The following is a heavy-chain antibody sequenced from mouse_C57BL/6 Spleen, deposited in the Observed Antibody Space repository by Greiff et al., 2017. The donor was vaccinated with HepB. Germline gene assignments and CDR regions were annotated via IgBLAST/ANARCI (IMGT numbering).Heavy chain of an antibody. J-gene: IGHJ2*01. CDR3: ASSLYYSGSSYPDY. V-gene: IGHV1-53*01. CDR2: INPSNGGT. CDR1: GYTFTSYW. Sequence: QVQLQQPGTELVKPGASVKLSCKASGYTFTSYWMHWVKQRPGQGLEWIGNINPSNGGTNYNEKFKSKATLTVDKSSSTAYMQLSGLTSEDSAVYYGASSLYYSGSSYPDYGGQGTTLTVSA. D-gene: IGHD1-1*01.